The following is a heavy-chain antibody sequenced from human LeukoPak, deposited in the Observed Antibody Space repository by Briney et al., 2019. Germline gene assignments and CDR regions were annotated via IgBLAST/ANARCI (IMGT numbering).Heavy chain of an antibody. D-gene: IGHD2-21*02. CDR1: GFTFSSYE. CDR3: ARDPHCGAVDI. J-gene: IGHJ3*02. CDR2: MNPDGSVK. Sequence: GGSLRLSCAASGFTFSSYEMNWVRQAPGKGLEWVADMNPDGSVKYYVDSVTGRFTISRDNAKNSLYLLMDSLRAEDTAISDCARDPHCGAVDIWGQGTLVTVSS. V-gene: IGHV3-7*01.